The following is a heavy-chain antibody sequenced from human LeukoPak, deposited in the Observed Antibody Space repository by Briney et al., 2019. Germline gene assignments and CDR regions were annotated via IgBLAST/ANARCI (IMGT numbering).Heavy chain of an antibody. CDR1: RFTFRNNW. J-gene: IGHJ4*02. D-gene: IGHD5-24*01. CDR3: ARLDREGYYFPYYFDY. Sequence: GGSLRLYCAASRFTFRNNWMSWVRQAPGNGLQWVANIKQDGSEKNYVDSVKGRFIISRDNAKNTLYLQMKSLRAEDTAVYFCARLDREGYYFPYYFDYWGQGTRVSVSS. CDR2: IKQDGSEK. V-gene: IGHV3-7*01.